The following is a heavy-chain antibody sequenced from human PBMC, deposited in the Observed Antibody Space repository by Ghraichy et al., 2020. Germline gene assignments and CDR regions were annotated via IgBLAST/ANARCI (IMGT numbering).Heavy chain of an antibody. Sequence: ASVKVSCKASGYTFTSYGISWVRQAPGQGLEWMGWISAYNGNTNYAQKLQGRVTMTTDTSTSTAYMELRSLRSDDTAVYYCARVRSRYYGSGSYPSYFDYWGQGTLVTVSS. CDR2: ISAYNGNT. CDR3: ARVRSRYYGSGSYPSYFDY. V-gene: IGHV1-18*01. J-gene: IGHJ4*02. D-gene: IGHD3-10*01. CDR1: GYTFTSYG.